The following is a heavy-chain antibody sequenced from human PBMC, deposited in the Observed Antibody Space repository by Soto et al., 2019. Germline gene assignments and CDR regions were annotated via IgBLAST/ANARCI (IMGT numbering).Heavy chain of an antibody. CDR3: AKDQGSSGYGPLDY. CDR2: ISYDGSNK. D-gene: IGHD3-22*01. CDR1: GFTFSSYG. V-gene: IGHV3-30*18. J-gene: IGHJ4*02. Sequence: PGGSLRLSCAASGFTFSSYGMHWVRQAPGKGLEWVAVISYDGSNKYYADSVKGRFTISRDNSKNTLCLQMNSLRAEDTAVYYCAKDQGSSGYGPLDYWGQGTLVTVSS.